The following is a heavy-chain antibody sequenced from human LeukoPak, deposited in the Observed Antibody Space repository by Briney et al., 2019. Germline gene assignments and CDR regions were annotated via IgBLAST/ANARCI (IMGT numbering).Heavy chain of an antibody. J-gene: IGHJ5*02. V-gene: IGHV3-21*01. CDR3: ARDLGYPNWFDP. CDR2: ISSSSYI. CDR1: GFTFSSYS. Sequence: GGSLRLSCAASGFTFSSYSMNWVRQAPGKGLEWVSSISSSSYIYYADSVKGRFTISRDNAKNSLYLQMNSLRAEDTAVYYCARDLGYPNWFDPWGQGTLVTVSS. D-gene: IGHD5-18*01.